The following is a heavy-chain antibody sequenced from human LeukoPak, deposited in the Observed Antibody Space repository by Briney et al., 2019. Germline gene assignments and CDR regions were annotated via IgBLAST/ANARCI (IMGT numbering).Heavy chain of an antibody. CDR3: ARARGTSSWDTGVFQH. CDR1: GYSFTSYY. D-gene: IGHD6-13*01. V-gene: IGHV1-46*01. J-gene: IGHJ1*01. Sequence: ASVKVSCKAYGYSFTSYYMHWVRQAPGQGLEWMGIINPSGGSTSYAQKFQGRVTMTRDTSTSTVYMELSSLRSEDTAVYYCARARGTSSWDTGVFQHWGQGTLVTVSS. CDR2: INPSGGST.